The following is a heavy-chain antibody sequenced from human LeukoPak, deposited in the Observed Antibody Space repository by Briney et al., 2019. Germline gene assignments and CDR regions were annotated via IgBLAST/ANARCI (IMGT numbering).Heavy chain of an antibody. CDR1: GFTFSSSA. D-gene: IGHD1-26*01. CDR2: IGNNGGYT. Sequence: GGSLRLSCAASGFTFSSSAMSWVRQAPGKGLEWVSAIGNNGGYTYYADSVQGRFTISRDNSKGTLCLQMNSLRAEDTAVYYCAKDKGWGYSTYDYYGMDVWGQGTTVTVSS. CDR3: AKDKGWGYSTYDYYGMDV. V-gene: IGHV3-23*01. J-gene: IGHJ6*02.